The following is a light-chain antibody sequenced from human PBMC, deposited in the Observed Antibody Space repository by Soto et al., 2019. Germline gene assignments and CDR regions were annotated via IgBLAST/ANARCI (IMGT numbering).Light chain of an antibody. J-gene: IGKJ2*01. CDR3: QHYDNLPYT. CDR1: QDITKY. V-gene: IGKV1-33*01. CDR2: DAS. Sequence: DIQMTQSPSSLSASVGDRVTITCQASQDITKYLSWFQQKPGKVPKLLIYDASELEAGVPSRFSGSGSGTHFTFTISSLQPEDIATYYCQHYDNLPYTFGQGTKLEMK.